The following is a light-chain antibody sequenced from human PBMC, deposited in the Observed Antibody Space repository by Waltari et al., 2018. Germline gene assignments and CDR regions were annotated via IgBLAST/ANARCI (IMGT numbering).Light chain of an antibody. V-gene: IGLV2-14*03. CDR3: SSYTSSSTRV. Sequence: QSALTQPASVSGSPGQSITISCTGTSSDVGGYNYVSWSQQHPGKAPKLMLYDVSNRPSGVSNRFSGSKAGNTASLTISGLQAEDEADYYCSSYTSSSTRVFGTGTKVTVL. CDR1: SSDVGGYNY. CDR2: DVS. J-gene: IGLJ1*01.